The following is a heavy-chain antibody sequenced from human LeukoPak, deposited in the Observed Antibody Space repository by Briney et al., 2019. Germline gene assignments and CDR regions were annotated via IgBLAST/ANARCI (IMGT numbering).Heavy chain of an antibody. V-gene: IGHV1-2*02. CDR2: INPNSGGT. CDR3: ASETSGSYFH. CDR1: VYTFTDYY. Sequence: ASVKVSCKASVYTFTDYYMHWVRQAPGQGLEWMGWINPNSGGTSYSQNFQGRVTVTRDTSISTAYMELSRLRSDDTALYYCASETSGSYFHWGQGTLVTVSS. D-gene: IGHD1-26*01. J-gene: IGHJ4*02.